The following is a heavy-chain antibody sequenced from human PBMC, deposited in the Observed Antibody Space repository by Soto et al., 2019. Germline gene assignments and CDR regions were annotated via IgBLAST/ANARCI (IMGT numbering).Heavy chain of an antibody. CDR2: IYWDDDK. Sequence: QITLKESGPTLVKPTQNLTLTCTYSGFSLSTSGVGVGWIRQPPGKALECLALIYWDDDKRYSPSLKSSLTITKDTSKNQVVLTMTNMDPVDTATYCCAHRCGCYCNDAFAIWGQGTMVTVSS. J-gene: IGHJ3*02. D-gene: IGHD2-21*01. CDR1: GFSLSTSGVG. CDR3: AHRCGCYCNDAFAI. V-gene: IGHV2-5*02.